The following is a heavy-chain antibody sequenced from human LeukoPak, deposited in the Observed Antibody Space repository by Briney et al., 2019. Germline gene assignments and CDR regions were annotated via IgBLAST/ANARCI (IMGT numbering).Heavy chain of an antibody. CDR1: GFTFSSYG. J-gene: IGHJ3*02. CDR3: AKQGRIAASKAYVDDAFDI. D-gene: IGHD6-25*01. Sequence: PGGSLRLSCAGSGFTFSSYGMQWVREAPGKGVEWVAFIRYVLSNKYYAHSVNFRFTISTDNSNHSLYLQMNSLRAEATSVYYCAKQGRIAASKAYVDDAFDIWGQGTMVTVSS. CDR2: IRYVLSNK. V-gene: IGHV3-30*02.